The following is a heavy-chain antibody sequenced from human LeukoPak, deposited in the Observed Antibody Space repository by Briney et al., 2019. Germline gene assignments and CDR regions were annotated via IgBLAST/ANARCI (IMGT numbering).Heavy chain of an antibody. V-gene: IGHV3-49*03. J-gene: IGHJ4*02. CDR3: TRDRPIDC. Sequence: PGGSLRLSCTTSGFTFGDYAMAWFRQAPGKGLEWVGFVRSKADGGTTQYAAAVKGRFTISRDDSKSIAYLQMNSLKIEDTAVYYCTRDRPIDCWGLGTLVTVSS. CDR1: GFTFGDYA. CDR2: VRSKADGGTT.